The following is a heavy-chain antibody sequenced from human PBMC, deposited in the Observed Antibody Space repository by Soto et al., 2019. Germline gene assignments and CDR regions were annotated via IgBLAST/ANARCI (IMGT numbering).Heavy chain of an antibody. CDR2: IYYSGST. CDR1: GGSISSYY. Sequence: SETLSLTCTVSGGSISSYYWSWIRQPPGKGLEWIGYIYYSGSTNYNPSLKSRITISVDTSKNQFSLKLSSVTAADTAVYYCARERSDFWSGYPYNYYYYYMDVWGKGTTVTVSS. CDR3: ARERSDFWSGYPYNYYYYYMDV. D-gene: IGHD3-3*01. V-gene: IGHV4-59*01. J-gene: IGHJ6*03.